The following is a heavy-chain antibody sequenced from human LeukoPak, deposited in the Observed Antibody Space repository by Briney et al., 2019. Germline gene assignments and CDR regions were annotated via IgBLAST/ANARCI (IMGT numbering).Heavy chain of an antibody. J-gene: IGHJ4*02. CDR3: ARAGDYYDSSGYGGFDY. CDR2: INPSGGST. Sequence: ASVKVSCKASGYTFTSYYMHWVRQAPGQGLEWMGIINPSGGSTSYAQKFQGRVTMTRDTSTSTVYMELSSLRSEDTAVYYCARAGDYYDSSGYGGFDYWGQGTPVTVSS. V-gene: IGHV1-46*01. D-gene: IGHD3-22*01. CDR1: GYTFTSYY.